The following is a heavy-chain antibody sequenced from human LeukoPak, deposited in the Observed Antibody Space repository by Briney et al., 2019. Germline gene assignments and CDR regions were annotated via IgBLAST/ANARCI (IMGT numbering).Heavy chain of an antibody. D-gene: IGHD1-26*01. CDR2: ISYDGSNK. J-gene: IGHJ4*02. CDR3: AKVGWDNTHSTYYFDY. CDR1: GFTFSSYG. V-gene: IGHV3-30*18. Sequence: GGSLRLSCAASGFTFSSYGMHWVRQAPGKGLEWVAVISYDGSNKYYVDSVKGRFTISRDNSKNTLYLQMNSLRADDTAVYYCAKVGWDNTHSTYYFDYWGQGTLVTVSS.